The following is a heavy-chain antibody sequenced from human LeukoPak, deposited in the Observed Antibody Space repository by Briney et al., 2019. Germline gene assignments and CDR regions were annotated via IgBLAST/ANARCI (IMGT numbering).Heavy chain of an antibody. CDR1: GFTFDDYA. V-gene: IGHV3-9*01. CDR3: TIAVAGLTRGYFDY. J-gene: IGHJ4*02. D-gene: IGHD6-19*01. Sequence: PGVSLRLSCAASGFTFDDYAMHWVRQAPGKGLEWVSGISWNSGSIGYADSVKGRFTISRDNAKNSLYLQMNSLRAEYTALYYCTIAVAGLTRGYFDYWGQGTLVTVSS. CDR2: ISWNSGSI.